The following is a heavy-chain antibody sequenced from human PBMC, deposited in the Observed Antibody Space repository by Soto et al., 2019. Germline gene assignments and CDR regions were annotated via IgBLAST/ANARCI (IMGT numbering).Heavy chain of an antibody. CDR2: IYYSGST. V-gene: IGHV4-31*03. D-gene: IGHD6-13*01. Sequence: QVQLQESGPGLVKPSQTLSLTCTVSVGSISSGGYYWSWIRQHPGKGLEWIGYIYYSGSTYYNPSLKSRVTISVDTSKNQFSLKLSSVTAADTDVYYCARAPGIAEAGNNWFDPWGQGSLVTVST. CDR3: ARAPGIAEAGNNWFDP. J-gene: IGHJ5*02. CDR1: VGSISSGGYY.